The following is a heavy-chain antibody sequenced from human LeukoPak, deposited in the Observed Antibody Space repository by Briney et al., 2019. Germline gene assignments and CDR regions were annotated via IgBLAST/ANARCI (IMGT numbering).Heavy chain of an antibody. CDR2: ISSNGGST. J-gene: IGHJ4*02. CDR3: ARARITMIVVVPLDY. CDR1: GFTFSSYA. V-gene: IGHV3-64*01. D-gene: IGHD3-22*01. Sequence: GGSLRLSCAASGFTFSSYAMPWVRQAPGKGLEYVSAISSNGGSTYYANSVKGRFTISRDNSKNTLYLQMGSLRAEDMAVYYCARARITMIVVVPLDYWGQGTLVTVSS.